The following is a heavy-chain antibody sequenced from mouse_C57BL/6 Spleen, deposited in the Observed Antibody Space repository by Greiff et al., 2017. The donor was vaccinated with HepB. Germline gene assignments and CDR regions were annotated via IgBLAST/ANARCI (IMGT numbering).Heavy chain of an antibody. Sequence: QVQLQQPGAELVKPGASVKLSCKASGYTFTSYWMQWVKQRPGQGLEWIGEIDPSDSYTNYNQKFKGKATLTVDTSSSTAYMQLSSLTSEDSAVYYCARYSVVDGYYGMDYWGQGTSVTVSS. V-gene: IGHV1-50*01. CDR1: GYTFTSYW. CDR2: IDPSDSYT. D-gene: IGHD2-12*01. CDR3: ARYSVVDGYYGMDY. J-gene: IGHJ4*01.